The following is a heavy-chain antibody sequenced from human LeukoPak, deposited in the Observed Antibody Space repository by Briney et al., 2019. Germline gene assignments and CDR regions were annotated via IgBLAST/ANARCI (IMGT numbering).Heavy chain of an antibody. D-gene: IGHD3-10*01. CDR1: GLTFSSYA. Sequence: GGSLRLSCATSGLTFSSYAMSWVRQAPGKGLEWVSAISGSGGSTYYADSVKGRFTISRDNSKNTLYLQMNSLRAEDTAVYYCATLPAQRPALRFGELFSRWGQGTLVTVSS. CDR2: ISGSGGST. J-gene: IGHJ4*02. V-gene: IGHV3-23*01. CDR3: ATLPAQRPALRFGELFSR.